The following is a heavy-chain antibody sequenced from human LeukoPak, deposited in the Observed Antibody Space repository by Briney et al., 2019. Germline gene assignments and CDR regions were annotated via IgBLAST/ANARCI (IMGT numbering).Heavy chain of an antibody. D-gene: IGHD2-2*01. CDR1: GFTFSSSA. CDR3: AKFSRSYCGSTRCSKYFDY. CDR2: ISIDVDKT. V-gene: IGHV3-23*01. J-gene: IGHJ4*02. Sequence: AGGSLRLSCEASGFTFSSSAMTWVRQAPGKGLEWVSSISIDVDKTYYADSVKGRVTISRDNSKTTLYLQMNSLRAEDTAVYYCAKFSRSYCGSTRCSKYFDYWGQGTLVTVSS.